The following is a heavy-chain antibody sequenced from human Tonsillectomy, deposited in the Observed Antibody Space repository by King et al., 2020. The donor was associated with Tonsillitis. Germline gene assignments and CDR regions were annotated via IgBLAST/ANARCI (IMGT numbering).Heavy chain of an antibody. CDR1: GFTFSNYV. Sequence: VQLVESGGGLVQPGGSLRLSCAASGFTFSNYVMSWVRQAPGKGLEWVSAISGRGGSTYYADSVKGRFTISRDNYKNTLYLQMNSLRAEDTAIYYCAKDGMTTVTYHYFDYWGQGTLATVSS. J-gene: IGHJ4*02. D-gene: IGHD4-17*01. CDR2: ISGRGGST. V-gene: IGHV3-23*04. CDR3: AKDGMTTVTYHYFDY.